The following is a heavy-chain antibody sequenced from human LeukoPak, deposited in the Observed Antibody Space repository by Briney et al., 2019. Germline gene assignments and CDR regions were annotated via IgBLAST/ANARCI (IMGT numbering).Heavy chain of an antibody. CDR1: GGSISSYY. V-gene: IGHV4-4*07. CDR2: IHTSGNT. Sequence: NPSETLSLTCTVAGGSISSYYWSWIRQPAGKGLEWIGRIHTSGNTNYNASLKSRVTMSVDTSKNQFSLNLSSVTAADTAMYYCAREVGVTRWFDPWGQGTLVTVSS. D-gene: IGHD1-26*01. J-gene: IGHJ5*02. CDR3: AREVGVTRWFDP.